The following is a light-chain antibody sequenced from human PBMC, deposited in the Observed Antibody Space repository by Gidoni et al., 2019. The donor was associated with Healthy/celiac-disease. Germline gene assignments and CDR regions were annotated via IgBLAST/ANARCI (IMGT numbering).Light chain of an antibody. CDR1: QSVSSSY. V-gene: IGKV3-20*01. J-gene: IGKJ2*04. Sequence: EIVLTQSPGTLSLSPGERATLSCRASQSVSSSYLAWYQQKPGQAPRLLIYGASSRATGIPDRFSGSGSGTDFTLTSSRLEPEDFAVYYCQQYGSSPMCSFXQXTKLEIK. CDR2: GAS. CDR3: QQYGSSPMCS.